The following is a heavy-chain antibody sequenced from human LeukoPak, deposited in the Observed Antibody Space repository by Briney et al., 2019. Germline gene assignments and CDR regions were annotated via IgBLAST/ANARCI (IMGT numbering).Heavy chain of an antibody. J-gene: IGHJ5*02. V-gene: IGHV1-2*02. CDR2: MNSKSGGT. CDR3: ARAGGRSWFDP. Sequence: ASVKVSCKASGYTFSDSYIHWVRQAPGQGIEWMGSMNSKSGGTKYAQKFQGRVSMTRDTSISTAYMELASLTSDDTAVYYCARAGGRSWFDPWGKGTLVTVSS. D-gene: IGHD1-26*01. CDR1: GYTFSDSY.